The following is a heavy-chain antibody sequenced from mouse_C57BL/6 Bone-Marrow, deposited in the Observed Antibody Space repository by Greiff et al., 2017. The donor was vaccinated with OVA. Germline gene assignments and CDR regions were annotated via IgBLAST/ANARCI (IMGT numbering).Heavy chain of an antibody. J-gene: IGHJ2*01. V-gene: IGHV1-85*01. CDR2: IYPRDGST. D-gene: IGHD2-2*01. CDR3: ARSCGYDGPYYFDY. Sequence: QVQLQQSGPELVKPGASVKLSCKASGYTFTSYDINWVKQRPGQGLEWIGWIYPRDGSTKYNEKFKGKATLTVDTSSSTAYMELHSLTSEDSAVYFCARSCGYDGPYYFDYWGKGTTLTVSS. CDR1: GYTFTSYD.